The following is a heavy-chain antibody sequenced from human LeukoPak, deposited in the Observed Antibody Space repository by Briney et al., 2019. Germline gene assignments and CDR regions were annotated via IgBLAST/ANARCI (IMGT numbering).Heavy chain of an antibody. V-gene: IGHV1-2*02. CDR2: INPNSGGT. Sequence: ASVTVSCKASGHTFTGHYMHWVRQAPGQGLEWMGWINPNSGGTNYAQKLQGRVTMTRDTSISTAYMELSRLRSDDTAVYYCARSPRITGTTFYDYWGQGTLVTVSS. CDR3: ARSPRITGTTFYDY. D-gene: IGHD1-14*01. J-gene: IGHJ4*02. CDR1: GHTFTGHY.